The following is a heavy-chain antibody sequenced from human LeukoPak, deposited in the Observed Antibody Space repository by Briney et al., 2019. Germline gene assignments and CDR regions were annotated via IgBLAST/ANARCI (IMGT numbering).Heavy chain of an antibody. D-gene: IGHD3-22*01. CDR2: ISSGGIRM. J-gene: IGHJ4*02. Sequence: GGSLRLSCAVSGFNVISRYMTWIRQAPGKGLQFLSYISSGGIRMYYADSVRGRFTISRDNAKNSLYLQMNSLRADDTAVYYCARVKGYYEDGGYRFDYWGQGTLVTVSA. CDR3: ARVKGYYEDGGYRFDY. V-gene: IGHV3-11*01. CDR1: GFNVISRY.